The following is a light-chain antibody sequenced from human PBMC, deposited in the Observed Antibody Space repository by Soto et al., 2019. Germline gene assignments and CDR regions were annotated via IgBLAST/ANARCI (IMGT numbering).Light chain of an antibody. CDR3: QQDYSTPPKT. CDR2: YAS. CDR1: QGISSY. Sequence: AIRMTQSPFSLSASVGDRVTITCWASQGISSYLAWYQQKPAKATKLFIFYASSLQSGVPSRFSGSGSGTDYTHTSSSLQLEDFPNSFCQQDYSTPPKTFGGGNKVQIK. J-gene: IGKJ4*01. V-gene: IGKV1D-43*01.